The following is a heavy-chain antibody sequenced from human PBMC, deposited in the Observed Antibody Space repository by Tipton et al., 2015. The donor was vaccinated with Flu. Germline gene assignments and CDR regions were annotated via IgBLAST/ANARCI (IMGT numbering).Heavy chain of an antibody. J-gene: IGHJ4*02. V-gene: IGHV5-51*01. CDR2: IWPGDSHT. CDR1: GYSFTSYW. CDR3: ARGGFWSGFPNDY. D-gene: IGHD3-3*01. Sequence: QSGPEVKKPGESLKISCKGSGYSFTSYWIGWVRQMPGKGLEWMGIIWPGDSHTRYSPSFQGQVTISADKSISTAYLQWSSLKASDTAMYFCARGGFWSGFPNDYWGQGTLVTVSS.